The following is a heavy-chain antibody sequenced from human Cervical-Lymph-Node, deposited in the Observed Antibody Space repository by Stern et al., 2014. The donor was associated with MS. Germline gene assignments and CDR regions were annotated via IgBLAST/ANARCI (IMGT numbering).Heavy chain of an antibody. Sequence: EVQLVESGGGLVKPGGSLRLSCAASGFTFSSYSMNCVRQAPGQGLEWVASISSGGSYIYYADSLKGRFTISRDNAKNSLYLQMNSLRAEDTAVYYCARGRGGNYRYYFDYWGQGTLVTVSS. V-gene: IGHV3-21*01. J-gene: IGHJ4*02. D-gene: IGHD4-23*01. CDR2: ISSGGSYI. CDR1: GFTFSSYS. CDR3: ARGRGGNYRYYFDY.